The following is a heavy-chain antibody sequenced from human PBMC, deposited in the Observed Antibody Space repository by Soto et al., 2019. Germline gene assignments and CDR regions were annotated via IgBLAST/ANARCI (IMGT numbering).Heavy chain of an antibody. J-gene: IGHJ5*02. CDR3: ARDFFRAGSFHPTVTTGWFDP. V-gene: IGHV1-18*01. CDR2: ISAYNGNT. CDR1: GYTFTSYG. Sequence: GASVKVSCKASGYTFTSYGISWVRQAPGQGLEWMGWISAYNGNTNYAQKPQGRVTMTTDTSTSTAYMELRSLRSDDTAVYYCARDFFRAGSFHPTVTTGWFDPWGQGTLVTVSS. D-gene: IGHD4-17*01.